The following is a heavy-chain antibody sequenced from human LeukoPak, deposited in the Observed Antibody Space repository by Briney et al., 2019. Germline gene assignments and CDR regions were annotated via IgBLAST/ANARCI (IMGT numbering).Heavy chain of an antibody. V-gene: IGHV4-59*01. CDR2: MYYSGTI. CDR3: ARAWVTDYFDY. J-gene: IGHJ4*02. CDR1: GGSISSYY. Sequence: SETLSLTCTVSGGSISSYYWSWIRQPPGKGLEWIGYMYYSGTINYNPSLNSRVTISVDTSKNQFSLKLSSVTAADTAMYYCARAWVTDYFDYWGQGTLVTVSS.